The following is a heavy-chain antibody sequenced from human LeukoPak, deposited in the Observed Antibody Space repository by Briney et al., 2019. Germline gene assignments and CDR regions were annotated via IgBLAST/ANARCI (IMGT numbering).Heavy chain of an antibody. J-gene: IGHJ4*02. CDR1: GGSISSYY. Sequence: PSETLSLTCTVSGGSISSYYWSWIRQPPGKGLEWIGYIYYSGSTNYNPSLKSRATISVDTSKNQFSLKLSSVTAADTAVYYCARRGGDSSGYLDYWGQGTLVTVSS. CDR2: IYYSGST. CDR3: ARRGGDSSGYLDY. V-gene: IGHV4-59*01. D-gene: IGHD3-22*01.